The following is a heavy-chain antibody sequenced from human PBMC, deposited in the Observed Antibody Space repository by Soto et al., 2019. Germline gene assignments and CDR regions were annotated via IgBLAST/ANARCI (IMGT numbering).Heavy chain of an antibody. Sequence: PGGSLRLSCAASGFTFSNAWMNWVRQAPGKGLEWVGRIKSKTDGGTTDYAAPVKGRFTISRDDSKNTLYLQMNSLKTEDTAVYYCTTDRGWYYYGSATPYYFDYWGQGTLVTVSS. CDR2: IKSKTDGGTT. CDR3: TTDRGWYYYGSATPYYFDY. V-gene: IGHV3-15*07. D-gene: IGHD3-10*01. CDR1: GFTFSNAW. J-gene: IGHJ4*02.